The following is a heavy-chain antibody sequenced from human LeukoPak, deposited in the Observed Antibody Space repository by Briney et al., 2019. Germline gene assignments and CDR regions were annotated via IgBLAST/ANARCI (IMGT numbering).Heavy chain of an antibody. J-gene: IGHJ4*02. CDR2: FRSKTDGGTT. CDR1: RFTLSNAW. D-gene: IGHD4-17*01. Sequence: GGALSHSLAASRFTLSNAWMNGVGQAPGKGGEGVGRFRSKTDGGTTDYADPVKGSYIISRDDSSNTLYLQMNSLKTVDTAVYYCTASLRYYGDYEVFDYWGQGTLDTVSS. V-gene: IGHV3-15*07. CDR3: TASLRYYGDYEVFDY.